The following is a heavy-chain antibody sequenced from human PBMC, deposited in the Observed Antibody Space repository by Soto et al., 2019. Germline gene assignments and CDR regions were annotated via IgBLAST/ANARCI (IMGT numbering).Heavy chain of an antibody. CDR1: GGSISSGGYY. V-gene: IGHV4-31*03. D-gene: IGHD6-13*01. CDR2: IYYSGST. Sequence: QVQLQESGPGLVKPSQTLSLTCTVSGGSISSGGYYWSWIRQHPGKGLEWIGYIYYSGSTYYNPSLKSRVTISVETSKNQFSLKLSSVTAADTAVYYCARGSSSWYVYWFDPWGQGTLVTVSS. J-gene: IGHJ5*02. CDR3: ARGSSSWYVYWFDP.